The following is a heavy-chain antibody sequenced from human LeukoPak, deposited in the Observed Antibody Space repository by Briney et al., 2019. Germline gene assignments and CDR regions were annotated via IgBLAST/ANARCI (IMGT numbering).Heavy chain of an antibody. CDR1: GFTFSSYW. Sequence: PGGSLRLSCAASGFTFSSYWMSWVRQAPGKGLEWVANIKQDGSEKYYMDSVKGRFTISRDNAKNSLYLQMNSLRAEDTAVYYCARSGYRQQLVLRYWGQGTLVTVSS. J-gene: IGHJ4*02. V-gene: IGHV3-7*01. D-gene: IGHD6-13*01. CDR3: ARSGYRQQLVLRY. CDR2: IKQDGSEK.